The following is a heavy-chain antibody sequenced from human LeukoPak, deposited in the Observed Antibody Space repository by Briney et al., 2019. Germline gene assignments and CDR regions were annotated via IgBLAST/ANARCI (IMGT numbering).Heavy chain of an antibody. CDR1: GFTFSSYA. CDR3: ASSYGSNKNPFDY. J-gene: IGHJ4*02. V-gene: IGHV3-64*01. CDR2: ISSNGDST. Sequence: GGPLRLSCAASGFTFSSYAMHWVRQAPGKGLEYVSAISSNGDSTYYANSVRGRFTISRDNSKNTLYLQMGSLRAEDTAVYYCASSYGSNKNPFDYWGQGTLVTVSS. D-gene: IGHD4-23*01.